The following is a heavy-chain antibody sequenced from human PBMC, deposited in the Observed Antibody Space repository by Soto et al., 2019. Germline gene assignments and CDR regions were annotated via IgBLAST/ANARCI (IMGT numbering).Heavy chain of an antibody. CDR1: GVSFSGYY. J-gene: IGHJ4*02. CDR3: ARSKPVLLWFGESPYFDY. V-gene: IGHV4-34*01. D-gene: IGHD3-10*01. Sequence: SETLSLTCAVYGVSFSGYYWSWIRQPPGKGLEWIGEINHSGSTNYNPSLKSRVTISVDTSKNQFSLKLSSVTAADTAVYYCARSKPVLLWFGESPYFDYWGQGTLVTVSS. CDR2: INHSGST.